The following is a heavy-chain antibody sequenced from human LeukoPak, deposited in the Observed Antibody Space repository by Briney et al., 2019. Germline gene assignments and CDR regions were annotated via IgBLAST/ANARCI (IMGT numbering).Heavy chain of an antibody. CDR3: VRYSWNDVSSVLLDY. Sequence: GASVKVSCKVSGYTFTSYGMSWVRQAPGQGLGWMGWINTYNGNTNYAQKLQGRVTMTTDTSTSTAYMELRSLRSDDTAVYYCVRYSWNDVSSVLLDYWGQGTLVTVSS. V-gene: IGHV1-18*01. CDR1: GYTFTSYG. CDR2: INTYNGNT. J-gene: IGHJ4*02. D-gene: IGHD1-1*01.